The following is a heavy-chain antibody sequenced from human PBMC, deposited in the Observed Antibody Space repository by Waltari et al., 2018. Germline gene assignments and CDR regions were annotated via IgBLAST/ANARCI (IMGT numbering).Heavy chain of an antibody. Sequence: EVQLVESGGGFVQPGGSLSLSGAASGFTFSSNDMHWVRQATGKGLEWVSAISSTGDTYYAASVRGRFTISRENAQRSVYLQMNSLRAGDTALYYCATISSVAIHWGQGTTVTVSS. J-gene: IGHJ6*02. D-gene: IGHD2-15*01. CDR3: ATISSVAIH. CDR1: GFTFSSND. CDR2: ISSTGDT. V-gene: IGHV3-13*01.